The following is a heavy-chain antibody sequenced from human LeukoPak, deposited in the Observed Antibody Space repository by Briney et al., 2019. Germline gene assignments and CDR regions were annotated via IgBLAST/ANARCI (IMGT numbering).Heavy chain of an antibody. J-gene: IGHJ6*03. CDR3: ARGPYSGSSGLRYYYYYMDV. Sequence: GGSLRLSCAASGFTFSRYAMHWVRQAPGKGLEWVAVISFDGSDKHYADSVKGRFTISRDKSRNTLYLQMNSLRAEDTALYYCARGPYSGSSGLRYYYYYMDVWGRGTTVTVSS. CDR1: GFTFSRYA. CDR2: ISFDGSDK. V-gene: IGHV3-30*04. D-gene: IGHD6-6*01.